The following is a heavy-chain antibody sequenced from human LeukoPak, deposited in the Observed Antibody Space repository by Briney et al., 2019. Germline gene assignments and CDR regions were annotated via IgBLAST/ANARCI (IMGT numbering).Heavy chain of an antibody. CDR2: ISYDGSNK. CDR1: GFTFSSYG. Sequence: PGGSLRLSCAASGFTFSSYGMHWVRQAPGKGLEWVAVISYDGSNKYYADSVKGRFTISSDNSKNTLYLQMNSLRAEDTAVYYCAKIQLDPYSSGGVGFDYWGQGTLVTVSS. CDR3: AKIQLDPYSSGGVGFDY. D-gene: IGHD6-19*01. J-gene: IGHJ4*02. V-gene: IGHV3-30*18.